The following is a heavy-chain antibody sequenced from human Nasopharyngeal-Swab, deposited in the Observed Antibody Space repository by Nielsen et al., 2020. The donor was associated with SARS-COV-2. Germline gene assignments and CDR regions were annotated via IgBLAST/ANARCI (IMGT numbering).Heavy chain of an antibody. J-gene: IGHJ5*02. D-gene: IGHD1-26*01. Sequence: GESLMISCAASGFTFSSYWIHWVRQAPGKGLLWVSRINSDGSSTSYADSVEGRFTISRDNAKNTLYLQMNTLRADDTAVYYCARAPMVGATVWFDPWGQGTRVTVSS. CDR3: ARAPMVGATVWFDP. CDR2: INSDGSST. CDR1: GFTFSSYW. V-gene: IGHV3-74*01.